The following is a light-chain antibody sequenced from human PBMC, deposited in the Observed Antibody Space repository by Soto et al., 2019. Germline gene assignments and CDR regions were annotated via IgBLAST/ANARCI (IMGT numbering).Light chain of an antibody. CDR1: QSVSSN. J-gene: IGKJ1*01. V-gene: IGKV3-15*01. CDR2: GAS. Sequence: EIVITQSPATLSVSPGERATLSCSASQSVSSNLAWYQQKPGQAPRLLIYGASTRATGIPARFSGSGSGTEFTLTISSLQSEDFAVYYCQQYNNLPRTFGQGTKVDIK. CDR3: QQYNNLPRT.